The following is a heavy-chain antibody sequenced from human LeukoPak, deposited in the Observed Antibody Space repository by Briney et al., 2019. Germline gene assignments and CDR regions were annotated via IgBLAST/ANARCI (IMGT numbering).Heavy chain of an antibody. Sequence: GGSLRLSCAASGFSFKTYAMSWVRQAPGNGLEWGSGIGSNVQDTFYADSAKGQSTISRDNSRNTLYMKMNRLRVEAPAVYYCPRLCLLHGYSDFGGRGTLVTVSS. CDR2: IGSNVQDT. V-gene: IGHV3-23*01. J-gene: IGHJ2*01. CDR1: GFSFKTYA. CDR3: PRLCLLHGYSDF. D-gene: IGHD4-4*01.